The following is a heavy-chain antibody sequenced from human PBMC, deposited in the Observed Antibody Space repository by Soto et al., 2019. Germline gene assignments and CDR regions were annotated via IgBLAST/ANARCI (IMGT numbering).Heavy chain of an antibody. CDR3: ARMASAGTLNWFDP. J-gene: IGHJ5*02. D-gene: IGHD6-13*01. V-gene: IGHV1-8*02. Sequence: SVKVSCKGSGYTFINYDIRWGGQAAGQGLEWMGWMNPGSGKTGYANKFQGRVTMTRDASTSTAHLELSSLTSEDTAVYYCARMASAGTLNWFDPWGQGTLVTVSS. CDR1: GYTFINYD. CDR2: MNPGSGKT.